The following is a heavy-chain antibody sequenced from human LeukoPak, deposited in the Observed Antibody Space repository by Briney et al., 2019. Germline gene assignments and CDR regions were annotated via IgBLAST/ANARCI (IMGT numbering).Heavy chain of an antibody. D-gene: IGHD4-17*01. V-gene: IGHV3-23*01. CDR3: ARDPNGDYIGAFDM. CDR2: IRGSGVNT. Sequence: QAGGSLRLSGTASGFSFSAYAMMWVRQAPGKGPEWVSAIRGSGVNTYYADSVKGRFTISRDNSKYTLFLQMNSLRAEDTAVYYCARDPNGDYIGAFDMWGPGTMVTVSS. CDR1: GFSFSAYA. J-gene: IGHJ3*02.